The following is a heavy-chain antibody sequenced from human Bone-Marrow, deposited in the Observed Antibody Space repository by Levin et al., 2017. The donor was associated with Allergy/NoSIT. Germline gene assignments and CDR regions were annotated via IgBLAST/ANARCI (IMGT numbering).Heavy chain of an antibody. CDR1: GYTFTGYY. V-gene: IGHV1-2*02. J-gene: IGHJ1*01. CDR3: ARALDYGDYTFQH. D-gene: IGHD4-17*01. Sequence: ASVKVSCKASGYTFTGYYMHWVRQAPGQGLEWMGWINPNSGGTNYAQKFQGRVTMTRDTSISTAYMELSRLRSDDTAVYYCARALDYGDYTFQHWGQGTLVTVSS. CDR2: INPNSGGT.